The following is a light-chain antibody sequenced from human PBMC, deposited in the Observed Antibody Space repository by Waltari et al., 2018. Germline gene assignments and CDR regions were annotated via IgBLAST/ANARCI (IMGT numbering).Light chain of an antibody. CDR1: SSDVGSYNR. CDR3: SSYTSSSTWD. J-gene: IGLJ1*01. V-gene: IGLV2-18*02. CDR2: YVS. Sequence: QSALTQPPSVSGSPGQSVTISCTGTSSDVGSYNRVSWYQQPPDTAPQLIISYVSDRPSGVPDRFSGSKSANTAFLPISGLQAEDEADYFCSSYTSSSTWDFGTGTKVTVL.